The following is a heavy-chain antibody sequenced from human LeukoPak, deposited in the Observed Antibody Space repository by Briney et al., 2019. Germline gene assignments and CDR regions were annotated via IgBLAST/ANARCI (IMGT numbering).Heavy chain of an antibody. V-gene: IGHV3-30-3*01. CDR3: ARGLLRFLEWSRDNWFDP. CDR2: ISYDGSNK. Sequence: PGGSLRLSCAASGFTFSSYAMHWVRQAPGKGLEWVAVISYDGSNKYYADSVKGRFTISRDNSKNTLYLQMNSLRAEDTAVYYCARGLLRFLEWSRDNWFDPWGQGTLVTVSS. D-gene: IGHD3-3*01. CDR1: GFTFSSYA. J-gene: IGHJ5*02.